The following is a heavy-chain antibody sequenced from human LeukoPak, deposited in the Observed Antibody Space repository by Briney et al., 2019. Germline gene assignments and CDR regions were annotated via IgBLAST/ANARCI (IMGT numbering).Heavy chain of an antibody. J-gene: IGHJ4*02. Sequence: SVKVSCKASGGTFSSYAISWVRQAPGQGLEWMGRIIPILGIANYAQKFQGRVTITADKSTNTAYMELSSLRSEDTAVYYCAREYGWGYCSSTSCLRYIGLDYWGQGTLVTVSS. D-gene: IGHD2-2*01. CDR3: AREYGWGYCSSTSCLRYIGLDY. V-gene: IGHV1-69*04. CDR1: GGTFSSYA. CDR2: IIPILGIA.